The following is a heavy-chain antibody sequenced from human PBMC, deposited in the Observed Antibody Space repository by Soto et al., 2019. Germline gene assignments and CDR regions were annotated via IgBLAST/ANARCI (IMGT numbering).Heavy chain of an antibody. J-gene: IGHJ4*02. CDR2: IKSKTDGGTT. V-gene: IGHV3-15*07. Sequence: EVQLVESGGGLVKPGGSLRLSCAASGFTFSNAWMNWVRQAPGKGLEWVGRIKSKTDGGTTDYAAPVKGRFTISRDDSKNTLYLQMNSLKTEDTAVYYCTTDRPLGGSYDLGDYWGQGTLVTVS. D-gene: IGHD1-26*01. CDR3: TTDRPLGGSYDLGDY. CDR1: GFTFSNAW.